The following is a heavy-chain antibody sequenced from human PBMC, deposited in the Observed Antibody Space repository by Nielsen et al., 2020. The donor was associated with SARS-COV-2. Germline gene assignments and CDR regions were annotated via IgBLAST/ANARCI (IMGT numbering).Heavy chain of an antibody. CDR2: ISDSGGST. CDR3: AREEYYYDSSGYYYVYYGMDV. Sequence: GESLKISCAASGFTFWTYAMSWARQAPGKGLEWVSLISDSGGSTYSADSVKGRFTISRDNSRNTLYLQMNSLRAEDTAVYYCAREEYYYDSSGYYYVYYGMDVWGQGTTVTVSS. CDR1: GFTFWTYA. V-gene: IGHV3-23*01. J-gene: IGHJ6*02. D-gene: IGHD3-22*01.